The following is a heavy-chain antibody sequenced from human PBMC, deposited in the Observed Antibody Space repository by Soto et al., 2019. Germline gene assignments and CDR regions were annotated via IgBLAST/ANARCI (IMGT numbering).Heavy chain of an antibody. D-gene: IGHD6-13*01. CDR3: ASLDRSNSYSGFEY. V-gene: IGHV5-51*01. CDR1: GYSFTSYW. CDR2: IYPGDSQT. Sequence: GEALKLSCTVSGYSFTSYWSGCVRQMPGKGLECMGIIYPGDSQTKYSPSFQGQVTISVDKSIRTAYLQWSSLKASDTAIYYCASLDRSNSYSGFEYRGQGNLVHVS. J-gene: IGHJ4*02.